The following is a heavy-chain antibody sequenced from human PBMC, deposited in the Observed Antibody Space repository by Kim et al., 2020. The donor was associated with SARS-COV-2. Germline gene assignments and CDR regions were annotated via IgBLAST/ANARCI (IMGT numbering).Heavy chain of an antibody. CDR3: ARGGSSSWYVKGYFDL. CDR2: IYYSGST. Sequence: SETLSLTCTVSGGSISSYYWSWIRQPPGKGLEWIGYIYYSGSTNYNPSLKSRVTISVDTSKNQFSLKLSSVTAADTAVYYCARGGSSSWYVKGYFDLWGR. D-gene: IGHD6-13*01. J-gene: IGHJ2*01. V-gene: IGHV4-59*13. CDR1: GGSISSYY.